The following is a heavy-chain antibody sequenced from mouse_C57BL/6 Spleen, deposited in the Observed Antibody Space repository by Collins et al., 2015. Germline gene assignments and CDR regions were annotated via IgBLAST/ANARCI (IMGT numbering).Heavy chain of an antibody. Sequence: SSYWIHWVKQRPGQGLEWIGDINPSNGGTNYNEKFKSKATLTVDKSSSTAYMQLSSLTSEGSAVYYCARGGYFDVWGTGTTVTVSS. CDR2: INPSNGGT. CDR1: SSYW. CDR3: ARGGYFDV. J-gene: IGHJ1*03. V-gene: IGHV1-53*01.